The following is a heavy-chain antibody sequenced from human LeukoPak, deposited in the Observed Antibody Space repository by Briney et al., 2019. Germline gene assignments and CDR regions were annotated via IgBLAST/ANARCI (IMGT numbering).Heavy chain of an antibody. CDR1: GFTFDDYG. CDR2: ISSSSSYI. V-gene: IGHV3-21*01. Sequence: GGSLRLSCAASGFTFDDYGMSWVRQAPGKGLEWVSSISSSSSYIYYADSVKGRFTISRDNSKDTLYLQMNSLRAEDTAVYYCSLLGLGEPQYYFDYWGQGTLVTVSS. CDR3: SLLGLGEPQYYFDY. D-gene: IGHD3-16*01. J-gene: IGHJ4*02.